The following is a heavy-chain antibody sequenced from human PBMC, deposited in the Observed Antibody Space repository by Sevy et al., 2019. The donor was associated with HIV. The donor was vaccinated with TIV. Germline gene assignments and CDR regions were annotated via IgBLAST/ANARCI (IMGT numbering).Heavy chain of an antibody. CDR2: ISSNGGST. D-gene: IGHD6-19*01. J-gene: IGHJ4*02. CDR3: VKRYSSGWYYFDY. V-gene: IGHV3-64D*06. CDR1: GFTFSSYA. Sequence: GGSLRLSCAASGFTFSSYAMSWVRQAPGKGLEYVSAISSNGGSTYYADSVKGRFTISRDNSKNTLYLQMSSLRAEDTAVYYCVKRYSSGWYYFDYWGQGTLVTVSS.